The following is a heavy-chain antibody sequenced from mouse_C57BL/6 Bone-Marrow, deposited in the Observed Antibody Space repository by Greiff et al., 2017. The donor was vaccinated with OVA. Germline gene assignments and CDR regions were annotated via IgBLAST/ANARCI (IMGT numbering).Heavy chain of an antibody. CDR1: GFNIKNTY. CDR3: GRGNVGSSYYAMDD. D-gene: IGHD1-1*01. V-gene: IGHV14-3*01. CDR2: IDPANDNT. Sequence: EVQLQESVAELVRPGASVKLSCTASGFNIKNTYMHWVKQRPEQGLEWIGRIDPANDNTKYAPKFQGKATMTADTSSNTAYLQLSSLTSEDTAACCCGRGNVGSSYYAMDDWGQGTTVTVSS. J-gene: IGHJ4*01.